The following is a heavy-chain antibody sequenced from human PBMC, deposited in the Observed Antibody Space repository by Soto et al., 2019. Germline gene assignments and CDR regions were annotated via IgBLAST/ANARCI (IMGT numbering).Heavy chain of an antibody. CDR1: GFTFSSYA. CDR3: AKDYSGYLDYYDSSGYYNWFDP. Sequence: GGSLRLSCAASGFTFSSYAMSWVRQAPGKGLEWVSAISGSGGSTYYADSVKGRFTISRDNSKNTLYLQMNSLRAEDTAVYYCAKDYSGYLDYYDSSGYYNWFDPWGQGTLVTVSS. V-gene: IGHV3-23*01. CDR2: ISGSGGST. D-gene: IGHD3-22*01. J-gene: IGHJ5*02.